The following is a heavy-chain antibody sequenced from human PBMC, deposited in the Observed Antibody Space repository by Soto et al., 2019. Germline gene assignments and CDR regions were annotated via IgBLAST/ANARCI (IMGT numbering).Heavy chain of an antibody. CDR3: ARGPRDIVLMVYSHPFDP. CDR2: IIPIFGTA. CDR1: GGTFSSYA. J-gene: IGHJ5*02. D-gene: IGHD2-8*01. Sequence: QVQLVQSGAEVKKPGSSVKVSCKASGGTFSSYAISWVRQAPGQGLECMGGIIPIFGTANYAQKFQGRVTITADESTSTAYMELSSLRSEDTAVYYCARGPRDIVLMVYSHPFDPWGQGTLVTVSS. V-gene: IGHV1-69*01.